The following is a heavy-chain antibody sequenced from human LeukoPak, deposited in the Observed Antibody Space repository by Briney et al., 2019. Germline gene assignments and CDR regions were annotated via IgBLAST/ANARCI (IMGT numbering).Heavy chain of an antibody. CDR2: IYSSGST. V-gene: IGHV3-66*01. D-gene: IGHD6-19*01. Sequence: GGSLRLSCAASGFTVSRNYMTWVRQAPGKGLEWVSVIYSSGSTYYADSVRGRFTISRDNAKNSLSLQMNSLRAEDTAVYYCARELGKYRRILGRDSQWLAVSGFDNWGQGILVTVSS. J-gene: IGHJ4*02. CDR1: GFTVSRNY. CDR3: ARELGKYRRILGRDSQWLAVSGFDN.